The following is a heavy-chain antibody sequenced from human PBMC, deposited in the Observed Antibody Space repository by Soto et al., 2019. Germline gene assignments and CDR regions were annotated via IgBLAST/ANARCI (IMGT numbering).Heavy chain of an antibody. D-gene: IGHD5-12*01. V-gene: IGHV1-8*01. Sequence: QVQLVQSGAEVKKPGASVKVSCKASGYTFISYDINWVRQATGQGLEWMGWMNPNTGDTGYAQKFQGRVTMTRNTSINTANLELSSLRSDDTAVYFCARGVGYIFDYWGQGTLVTVSS. CDR2: MNPNTGDT. J-gene: IGHJ4*02. CDR1: GYTFISYD. CDR3: ARGVGYIFDY.